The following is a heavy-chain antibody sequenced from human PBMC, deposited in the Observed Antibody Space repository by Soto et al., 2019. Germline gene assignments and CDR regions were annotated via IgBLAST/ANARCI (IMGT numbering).Heavy chain of an antibody. D-gene: IGHD4-17*01. Sequence: QVQLQQWGAGLLRPSETLSLTCAVYGGSFSGYYWSWIRQPPGKGLEWIGEINRSGSTNYNPSLKSRVTISVDTSNNQFAQKLSSVTAADTAVYYCARGLTTVSTVRYFDYWGQGTLVTVSS. V-gene: IGHV4-34*01. J-gene: IGHJ4*02. CDR2: INRSGST. CDR3: ARGLTTVSTVRYFDY. CDR1: GGSFSGYY.